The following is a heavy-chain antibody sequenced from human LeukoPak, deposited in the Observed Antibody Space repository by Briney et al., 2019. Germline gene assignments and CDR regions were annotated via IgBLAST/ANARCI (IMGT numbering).Heavy chain of an antibody. CDR1: GGSFNNYF. CDR2: IHYSGYT. J-gene: IGHJ4*02. CDR3: ARGVVIAPQTFDY. Sequence: SETLSLTCTVSGGSFNNYFWNWIRHSPGKGLEWIGCIHYSGYTNYNPSLKSRVTISVDTSKNHFSLKLSSVTAADTAVYYCARGVVIAPQTFDYWGQGTLVTVSS. V-gene: IGHV4-59*01. D-gene: IGHD2-21*01.